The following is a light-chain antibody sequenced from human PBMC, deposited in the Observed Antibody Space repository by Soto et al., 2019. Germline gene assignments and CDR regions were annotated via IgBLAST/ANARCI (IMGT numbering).Light chain of an antibody. Sequence: QSVLTQPPSASGTPGQRVTISCSGSSSDVGSNPVNWFQRLPGTAPKLLIYTNNQRPSGVPDRFSGSKSGTSASLAISGLQSEDEADYYCAAWDDNLNGVLFGGGTKLTVL. V-gene: IGLV1-44*01. CDR1: SSDVGSNP. CDR3: AAWDDNLNGVL. J-gene: IGLJ2*01. CDR2: TNN.